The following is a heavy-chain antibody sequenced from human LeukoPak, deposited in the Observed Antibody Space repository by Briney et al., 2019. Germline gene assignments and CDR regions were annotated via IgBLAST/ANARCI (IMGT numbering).Heavy chain of an antibody. D-gene: IGHD2/OR15-2a*01. Sequence: PGGSLRLSCAVSGFSFSDYDMNWVRQAPGEGLEWVSYIGPSGSTIFYADSVKGRFTISRDNAKKSLYLQMDSLRADDTAVYYCARDISAAGHYYHYYTMDVWGQGTTVTVSS. CDR3: ARDISAAGHYYHYYTMDV. V-gene: IGHV3-48*04. CDR1: GFSFSDYD. CDR2: IGPSGSTI. J-gene: IGHJ6*02.